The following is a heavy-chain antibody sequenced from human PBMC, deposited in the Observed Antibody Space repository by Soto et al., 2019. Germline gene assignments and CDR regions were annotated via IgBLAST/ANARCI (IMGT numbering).Heavy chain of an antibody. Sequence: QVQLQQWGAGLLKPSETLSLTCAVYGGSFSGYYWSWIRQPPGKGLEWIGEINHSGSTNYNPSLKSRVTISLHTSKNHFSLKLSSVTAADTAVYYCARRWLRSYYYGMDVWGQGTTVTVSS. CDR2: INHSGST. CDR1: GGSFSGYY. J-gene: IGHJ6*02. D-gene: IGHD5-12*01. V-gene: IGHV4-34*01. CDR3: ARRWLRSYYYGMDV.